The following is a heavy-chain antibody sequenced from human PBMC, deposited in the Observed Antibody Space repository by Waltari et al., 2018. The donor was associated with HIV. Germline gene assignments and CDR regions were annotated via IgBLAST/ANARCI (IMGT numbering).Heavy chain of an antibody. CDR1: GYTFTGHS. V-gene: IGHV1-2*02. CDR3: AEGAGAVAPPDY. D-gene: IGHD6-19*01. Sequence: QVQLVQSGAAVKKPGASVKVSCKASGYTFTGHSMHWVRQAPGQGLEWMGWINPNSGDTNYAQKFQGRVTMTRDTSISTAYMELSRLRSDDTAVYYCAEGAGAVAPPDYWGQGTLVTVSS. J-gene: IGHJ4*02. CDR2: INPNSGDT.